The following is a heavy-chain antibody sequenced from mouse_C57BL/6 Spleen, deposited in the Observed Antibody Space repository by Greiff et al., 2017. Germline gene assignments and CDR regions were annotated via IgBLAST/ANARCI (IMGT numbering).Heavy chain of an antibody. CDR1: GFTFSDYG. V-gene: IGHV5-17*01. D-gene: IGHD1-1*01. Sequence: DVKLVESGGGLVKPGGSLKLSCAASGFTFSDYGMHWVRQAPEKGLEWVAYISSGSSTIYYADTVKGRFTISRDNAKNTLFLQMTSLRSEDTAMYYCATRTTVVPFDYWGQGTTLTVSS. J-gene: IGHJ2*01. CDR2: ISSGSSTI. CDR3: ATRTTVVPFDY.